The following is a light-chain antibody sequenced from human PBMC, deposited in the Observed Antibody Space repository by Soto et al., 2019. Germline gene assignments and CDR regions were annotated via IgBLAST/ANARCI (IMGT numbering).Light chain of an antibody. J-gene: IGKJ1*01. V-gene: IGKV2-28*01. CDR1: QSLLHSNGQNC. CDR3: MQTLHTLRP. Sequence: IVMTQSPLSLPVSPGEPASISCTSSQSLLHSNGQNCLDWYLQRPGQSPQLLIYLGSNRASGVPDRFSGSGSGTDFTLKISRVEAEDLGVYYCMQTLHTLRPFGQGTKVDI. CDR2: LGS.